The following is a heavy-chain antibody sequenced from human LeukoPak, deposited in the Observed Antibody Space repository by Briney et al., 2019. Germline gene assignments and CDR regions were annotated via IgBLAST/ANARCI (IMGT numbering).Heavy chain of an antibody. J-gene: IGHJ4*02. Sequence: GRSLRLSCAASGFTFSSYAMHWVRQAPGKGLEWVAVISYDGSNKYYADSVKGRFTISRDNSKNTLYLQMNSLRAEDTAVYYCASGDYVWGSYRYNRDYWGQGTLVTVSS. CDR1: GFTFSSYA. D-gene: IGHD3-16*02. V-gene: IGHV3-30*04. CDR3: ASGDYVWGSYRYNRDY. CDR2: ISYDGSNK.